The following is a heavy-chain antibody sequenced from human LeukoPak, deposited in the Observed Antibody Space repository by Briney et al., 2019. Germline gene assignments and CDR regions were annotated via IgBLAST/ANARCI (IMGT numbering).Heavy chain of an antibody. V-gene: IGHV3-23*01. CDR3: AKNHDSNGYHTDDAFDL. J-gene: IGHJ3*01. Sequence: PGGSLRLSCAASGFTFSSYGMSWVRQAPGKGLEWVSVISVSGSSTYYADSVKGRFTISRDSSKSTLYLQMNSLRAEDTAIYYCAKNHDSNGYHTDDAFDLWGQGTMVTVSS. D-gene: IGHD3-22*01. CDR1: GFTFSSYG. CDR2: ISVSGSST.